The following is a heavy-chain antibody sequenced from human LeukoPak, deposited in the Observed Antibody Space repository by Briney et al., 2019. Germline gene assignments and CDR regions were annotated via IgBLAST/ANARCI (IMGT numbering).Heavy chain of an antibody. J-gene: IGHJ4*02. CDR3: ARGDSGYDYGFDN. CDR1: GGTFISHA. Sequence: SVKVSCKASGGTFISHAISWVRQAPGQGLEWVGGIIPIFGTTNYAQKFQGRVTITTDESTSTGYMELRSLRSDDTAVYYCARGDSGYDYGFDNWGQGTLVTVSS. V-gene: IGHV1-69*05. D-gene: IGHD5-12*01. CDR2: IIPIFGTT.